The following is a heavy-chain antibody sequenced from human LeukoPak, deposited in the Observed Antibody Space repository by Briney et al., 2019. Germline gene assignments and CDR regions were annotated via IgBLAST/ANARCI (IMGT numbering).Heavy chain of an antibody. D-gene: IGHD2-15*01. CDR1: GFTFSSYA. V-gene: IGHV3-30*04. J-gene: IGHJ4*02. Sequence: GGSLRLSCAASGFTFSSYAMHWVRQAPGKGLEWVAVISYDGSNKYYADSVKGRFTISRDNSKNTLYLQMNSLRAEDTAVYYCAREGYCSGGSCYGFLDYWGQGTLVTVSS. CDR3: AREGYCSGGSCYGFLDY. CDR2: ISYDGSNK.